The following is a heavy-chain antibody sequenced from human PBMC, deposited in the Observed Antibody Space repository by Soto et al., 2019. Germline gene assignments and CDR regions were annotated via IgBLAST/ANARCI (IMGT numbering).Heavy chain of an antibody. CDR2: ITSSSSTI. V-gene: IGHV3-48*02. CDR3: ARATYGYVY. D-gene: IGHD5-18*01. J-gene: IGHJ4*02. Sequence: GWSLRLSCAASGFTFSSYDMNLVRQAPGKGLEWVSYITSSSSTIYYAASVKGRFTISRDNAKNSLYLQMNSLRDDDTAVYYCARATYGYVYWGQGTLVTVSS. CDR1: GFTFSSYD.